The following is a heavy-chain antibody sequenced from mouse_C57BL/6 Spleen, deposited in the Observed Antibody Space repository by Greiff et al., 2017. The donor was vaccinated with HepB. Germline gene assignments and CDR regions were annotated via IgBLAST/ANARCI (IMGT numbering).Heavy chain of an antibody. J-gene: IGHJ4*01. Sequence: EVKLVESGGGLVKPGGSLKLSCAASGFTFSDYGMHWVRQAPEKGLEWVAYISSGSSTIYYADTVKGRFTISRDNAKNTLFLQMTSLGSEDPAMYYCARRYGSSRSYAMDYWGQGTSVTVSS. CDR2: ISSGSSTI. CDR3: ARRYGSSRSYAMDY. D-gene: IGHD1-1*01. V-gene: IGHV5-17*01. CDR1: GFTFSDYG.